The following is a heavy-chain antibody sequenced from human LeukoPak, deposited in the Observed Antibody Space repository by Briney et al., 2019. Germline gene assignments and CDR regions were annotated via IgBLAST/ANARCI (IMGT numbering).Heavy chain of an antibody. D-gene: IGHD3-10*01. CDR2: IYYSGST. J-gene: IGHJ5*02. V-gene: IGHV4-59*08. CDR3: ARHILLWFGELSPNWFDP. Sequence: PSETLSLTCTVSGGSISSYYWSWIRQRPGKGLEWIGYIYYSGSTNYNPSLKSRVTISVDTSKNQFSLKLSSVTAADTAVYYCARHILLWFGELSPNWFDPWGQGTLVTVSS. CDR1: GGSISSYY.